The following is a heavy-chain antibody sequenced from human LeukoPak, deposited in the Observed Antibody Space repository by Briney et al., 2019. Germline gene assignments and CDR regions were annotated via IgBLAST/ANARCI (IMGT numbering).Heavy chain of an antibody. J-gene: IGHJ5*02. CDR2: ISWNSGSI. CDR3: VHAAYNWNPGSA. CDR1: GFTFDDYA. D-gene: IGHD1-20*01. Sequence: PGGSLRLSCAASGFTFDDYAMHWVRQAPGKGLEWVSGISWNSGSIGYADSVKGRFTISRDNAKNSLYLQMNSLRADDTAVYYCVHAAYNWNPGSAWGQGTLVTVSS. V-gene: IGHV3-9*01.